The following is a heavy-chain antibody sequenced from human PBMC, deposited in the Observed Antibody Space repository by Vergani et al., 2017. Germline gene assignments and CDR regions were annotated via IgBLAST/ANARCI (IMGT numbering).Heavy chain of an antibody. V-gene: IGHV4-34*01. D-gene: IGHD3-3*01. CDR2: INHSGST. CDR1: GGSFSGYY. Sequence: QVQLQQWGAGLLKPSETLSLTCGVHGGSFSGYYWSWIRQPPGKGLEWIGEINHSGSTNYNPSLKSRVTISVDTSKNQFSLKLSSVTAADTAVYYCARVQELYDFWSGYRVRYYYYMDVWGKGTTVTVSS. J-gene: IGHJ6*03. CDR3: ARVQELYDFWSGYRVRYYYYMDV.